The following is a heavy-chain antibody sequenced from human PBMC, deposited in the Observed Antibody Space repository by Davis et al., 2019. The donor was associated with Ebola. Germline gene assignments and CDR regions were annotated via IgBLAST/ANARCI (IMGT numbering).Heavy chain of an antibody. Sequence: GESLKISCAASGFIFSNYDMSWVRQAPGHGLELASSFSGSGGHTHYPDSVRGRFTISRDNSKNTLYLQMNSLRAEDTAVYYCATDNWGTALWGQGTLLTVSS. CDR3: ATDNWGTAL. CDR2: FSGSGGHT. J-gene: IGHJ4*02. D-gene: IGHD7-27*01. V-gene: IGHV3-23*01. CDR1: GFIFSNYD.